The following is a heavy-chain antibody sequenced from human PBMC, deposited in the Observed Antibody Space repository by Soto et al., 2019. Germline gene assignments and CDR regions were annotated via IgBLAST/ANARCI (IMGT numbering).Heavy chain of an antibody. Sequence: QITLKESGPTLVKPTQTLTLTCTLSGVSLSTRGEGVGWIRQPPGKALEWLALIYWSDVKRYSPSLESRLTVTRDTSKNQVVLSMTNMGPVDTATYYCAHRDYSKTSPSFHIWGQGTIVTVSS. V-gene: IGHV2-5*01. D-gene: IGHD2-21*01. J-gene: IGHJ3*02. CDR3: AHRDYSKTSPSFHI. CDR1: GVSLSTRGEG. CDR2: IYWSDVK.